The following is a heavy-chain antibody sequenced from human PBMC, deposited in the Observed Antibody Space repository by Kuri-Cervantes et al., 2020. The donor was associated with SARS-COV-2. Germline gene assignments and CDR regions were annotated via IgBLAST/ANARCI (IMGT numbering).Heavy chain of an antibody. J-gene: IGHJ5*02. CDR2: INSDGSST. D-gene: IGHD3-3*01. Sequence: GESLKISCAASGFTFSSYWMHWVRQAPGKGLVWVSRINSDGSSTSYADSVKGRFTISRDNAKNTLYLQMNSLRAGDTAVYYCASLSNLEWLPPWGQGTLVTVSS. CDR3: ASLSNLEWLPP. V-gene: IGHV3-74*01. CDR1: GFTFSSYW.